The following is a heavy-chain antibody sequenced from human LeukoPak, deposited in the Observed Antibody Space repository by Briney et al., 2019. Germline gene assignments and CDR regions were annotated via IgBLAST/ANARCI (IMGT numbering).Heavy chain of an antibody. CDR1: GYTFTSYD. J-gene: IGHJ5*02. V-gene: IGHV1-8*01. Sequence: ASVKVSCKASGYTFTSYDINWVRKATGQGLEWMGWMNPNSGNTGYAQKFQGRVTMTRNTSISTAYMELSSLRSEDTAVYYCAIRPVGYCSSTSCYYYWFDPWGQGTLVTVSS. CDR2: MNPNSGNT. CDR3: AIRPVGYCSSTSCYYYWFDP. D-gene: IGHD2-2*01.